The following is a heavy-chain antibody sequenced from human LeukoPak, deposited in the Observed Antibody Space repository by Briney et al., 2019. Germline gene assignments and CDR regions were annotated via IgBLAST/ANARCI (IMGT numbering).Heavy chain of an antibody. V-gene: IGHV3-9*01. CDR3: AKGAHYYDSSFGGDY. J-gene: IGHJ4*02. CDR2: ISWNSGSI. CDR1: GFTFDDYA. Sequence: PGRSLRLSCAASGFTFDDYAMHWVRQAPGKGLEWVSGISWNSGSIGYADSVKGRFTISRDNAKNSLYLQMNSLRAEDTALYYCAKGAHYYDSSFGGDYWGQGTLVTVSS. D-gene: IGHD3-22*01.